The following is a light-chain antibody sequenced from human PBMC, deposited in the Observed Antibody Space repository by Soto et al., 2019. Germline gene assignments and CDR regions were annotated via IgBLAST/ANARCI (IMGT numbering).Light chain of an antibody. CDR1: SSDVGGYNY. Sequence: QSALTQPPSASGSPGQSVTISCTGTSSDVGGYNYVSWYQQHPGKAPKLMIYEVSKRPSGVPDRFSGSKSGNTASLTVSGIQAEDEADDYCSSYAGSNNFVVFGGGTKLTVL. V-gene: IGLV2-8*01. CDR2: EVS. J-gene: IGLJ2*01. CDR3: SSYAGSNNFVV.